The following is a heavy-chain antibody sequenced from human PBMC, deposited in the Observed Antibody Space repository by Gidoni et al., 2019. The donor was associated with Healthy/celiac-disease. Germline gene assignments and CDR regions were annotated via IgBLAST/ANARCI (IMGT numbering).Heavy chain of an antibody. CDR1: GSTFTGYY. Sequence: QVQLVQSGAEVKKPGASVKVSCKSSGSTFTGYYMHWVRQAPGQGLEWMGWINPNSGGTNYAQKFQGRVTMTRDTSISTAYMELSRLRSDDTAVYYCARGGTMVRGVIYNWFDPWGQGTLVTVSS. V-gene: IGHV1-2*02. CDR3: ARGGTMVRGVIYNWFDP. CDR2: INPNSGGT. D-gene: IGHD3-10*01. J-gene: IGHJ5*02.